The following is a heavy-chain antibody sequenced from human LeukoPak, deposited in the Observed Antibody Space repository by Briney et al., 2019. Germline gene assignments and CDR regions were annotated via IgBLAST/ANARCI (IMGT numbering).Heavy chain of an antibody. Sequence: PSETLSLTCTVSGGSISSSSYYWGWIRQPPGKGLEWIGEINLSAGTNYNPSLKSRVAISVDTSKNQVSLKLTSVTAADTAVYYCARHHYYESSLIDYWGHGSRVTVSS. CDR1: GGSISSSSYY. CDR3: ARHHYYESSLIDY. D-gene: IGHD3-22*01. CDR2: INLSAGT. J-gene: IGHJ4*01. V-gene: IGHV4-39*01.